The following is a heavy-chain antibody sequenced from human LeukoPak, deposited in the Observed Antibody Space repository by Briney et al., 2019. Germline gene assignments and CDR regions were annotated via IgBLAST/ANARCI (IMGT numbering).Heavy chain of an antibody. CDR2: ISGSGGTT. Sequence: GGSLRLSCAASGFTFSSYPMSWVRQAPGKGLQWVSTISGSGGTTYYADSVKGRFTISRDNSKNTLSLQMNSLRAEDTAVYYCAKHYVEAAAHISTFDIWGQGTMVTVSS. D-gene: IGHD6-25*01. CDR3: AKHYVEAAAHISTFDI. CDR1: GFTFSSYP. J-gene: IGHJ3*02. V-gene: IGHV3-23*01.